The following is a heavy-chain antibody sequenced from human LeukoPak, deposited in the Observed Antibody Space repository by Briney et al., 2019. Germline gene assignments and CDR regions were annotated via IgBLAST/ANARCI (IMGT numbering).Heavy chain of an antibody. J-gene: IGHJ4*02. CDR3: ARLAPSNYDILTGDPKVVFDY. D-gene: IGHD3-9*01. V-gene: IGHV4-59*01. CDR2: VHSSGST. CDR1: GGSISSFF. Sequence: SETLSLTCTVSGGSISSFFWSWIRQPPGKGLEWIGYVHSSGSTKYNPSLKSRLIISVDMSKNQFSLKLRSVSVADTAVYYCARLAPSNYDILTGDPKVVFDYWGQGALVTVSS.